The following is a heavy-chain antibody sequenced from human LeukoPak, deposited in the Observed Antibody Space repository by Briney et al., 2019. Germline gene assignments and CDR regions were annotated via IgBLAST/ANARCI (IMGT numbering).Heavy chain of an antibody. J-gene: IGHJ6*03. V-gene: IGHV4-4*09. D-gene: IGHD2-15*01. CDR3: ARQRCYGVSCYRSDQYYYMDV. Sequence: SETLSLTCTVSGDSISDHYWSWIRQPPGKGLEWIGYIYSRVSTNYNTCLKSRVSISINTSRAQFSRELISLTAADTAVYYCARQRCYGVSCYRSDQYYYMDVWGKGTTVTVSS. CDR2: IYSRVST. CDR1: GDSISDHY.